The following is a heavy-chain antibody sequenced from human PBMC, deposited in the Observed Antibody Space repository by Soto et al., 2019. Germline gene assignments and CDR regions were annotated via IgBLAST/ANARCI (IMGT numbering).Heavy chain of an antibody. V-gene: IGHV1-46*01. D-gene: IGHD5-18*01. J-gene: IGHJ6*02. CDR3: ARVREKRGYSYGPYYYYGMDV. CDR1: GYTFTSYY. CDR2: INPSGGST. Sequence: GASVKVSCKASGYTFTSYYMHWVRQAPGQGLEWMGIINPSGGSTSYAQKFQGRVTMTRDTSTSTVYMELSSLRSEDTAVYYCARVREKRGYSYGPYYYYGMDVWGQGTTVTVSS.